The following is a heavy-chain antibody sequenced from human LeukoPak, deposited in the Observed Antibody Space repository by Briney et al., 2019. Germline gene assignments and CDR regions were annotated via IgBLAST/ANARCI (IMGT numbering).Heavy chain of an antibody. V-gene: IGHV3-23*01. CDR1: GLTFSSYA. CDR2: ISGSGDTS. Sequence: GGSLRLSCAASGLTFSSYAVSWGRQAPGKGLEWVSAISGSGDTSSYADSVKGRFTISRDNSKNTLYLQMNSLSAEDTAVYYCAKDFGGNGYFFDYWGQGTLVTVSS. CDR3: AKDFGGNGYFFDY. J-gene: IGHJ4*02. D-gene: IGHD3-16*01.